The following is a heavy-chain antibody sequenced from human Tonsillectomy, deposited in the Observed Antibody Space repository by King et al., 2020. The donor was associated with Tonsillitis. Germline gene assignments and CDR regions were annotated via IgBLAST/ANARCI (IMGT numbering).Heavy chain of an antibody. D-gene: IGHD3-16*02. Sequence: LQLQESGPGLVKPSETLSLTCTVSGGSISSYYWSWIRQPPGKGLEWIGYIYYNGSTNYNPSLKSRVPISVDTSKNQGSLKLSSVTAADTAVYYCARLTTFGGVIARNWFDPWGQGISVTVSS. V-gene: IGHV4-59*08. CDR1: GGSISSYY. CDR2: IYYNGST. CDR3: ARLTTFGGVIARNWFDP. J-gene: IGHJ5*02.